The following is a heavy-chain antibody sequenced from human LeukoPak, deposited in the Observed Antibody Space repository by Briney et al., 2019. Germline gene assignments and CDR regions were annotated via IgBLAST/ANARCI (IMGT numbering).Heavy chain of an antibody. CDR2: ISWNSGSI. J-gene: IGHJ5*02. D-gene: IGHD3-10*01. V-gene: IGHV3-9*01. CDR1: GFTFDDYA. CDR3: ARETMVIRDNWFDP. Sequence: PGRSLRLSCAASGFTFDDYAMHWVRQAPGKGLEWVSGISWNSGSIGYADSVKGRFTISRDNAKNSLYLQMNSLRAEDTAVYYCARETMVIRDNWFDPWGQGTLVTVSS.